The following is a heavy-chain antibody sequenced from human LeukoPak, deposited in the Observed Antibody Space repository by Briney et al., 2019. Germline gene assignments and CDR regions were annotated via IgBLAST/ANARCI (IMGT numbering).Heavy chain of an antibody. J-gene: IGHJ4*02. CDR3: ARAGGSGYDDY. Sequence: PGVSLRLSCAASGFTFSSYWMSWVRQAPGKGLEWVANIKQDGSEKYYVDSVKGRFTISRDNAKNSLYLQMNSPRAEDTAVYYCARAGGSGYDDYWGQGTLVTVSS. CDR2: IKQDGSEK. V-gene: IGHV3-7*01. CDR1: GFTFSSYW. D-gene: IGHD5-12*01.